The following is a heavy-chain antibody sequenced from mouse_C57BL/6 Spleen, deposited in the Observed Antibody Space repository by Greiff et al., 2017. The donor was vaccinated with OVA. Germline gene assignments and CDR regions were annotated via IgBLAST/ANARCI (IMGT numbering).Heavy chain of an antibody. V-gene: IGHV12-3*01. CDR1: GFPITSGYY. D-gene: IGHD2-2*01. CDR2: ITHSGET. J-gene: IGHJ2*01. Sequence: QVQLKQSGPGLVKPSQSLFLTCSITGFPITSGYYWIWIRQSPGKPLEWMGYITHSGETFYNPSLQSPISITRETSKNQFFLQLNSVTTDDTAMYYCAGDPYGYGYLDYWGQGTTLTVSS. CDR3: AGDPYGYGYLDY.